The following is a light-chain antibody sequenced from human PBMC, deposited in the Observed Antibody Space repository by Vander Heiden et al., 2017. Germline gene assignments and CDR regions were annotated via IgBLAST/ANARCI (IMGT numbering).Light chain of an antibody. CDR1: KDISNY. J-gene: IGKJ3*01. V-gene: IGKV1-33*01. CDR3: QQYDNRPPFT. CDR2: DAS. Sequence: DIQMTQSPSSLSASVGDRVTITCQASKDISNYLNWYQQKPGKAPKLLIYDASNLETGVPSRFSGSGSGTDFTFTISSLQPEDIATYYCQQYDNRPPFTFGPGTKVDIK.